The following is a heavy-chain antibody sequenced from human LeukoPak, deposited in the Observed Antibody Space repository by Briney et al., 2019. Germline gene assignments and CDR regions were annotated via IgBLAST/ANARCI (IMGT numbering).Heavy chain of an antibody. V-gene: IGHV3-73*01. J-gene: IGHJ4*02. Sequence: PGGFLRLSCAASGFTFSGSAMHWVRQASGKGLEWVGRIKNKANNYATAYAASVKGRFTISRDDSKNTAYLQMNSLETEDTAVYYCSRPSADILLSSAPAGITWGQGTLVTVSS. CDR3: SRPSADILLSSAPAGIT. CDR1: GFTFSGSA. CDR2: IKNKANNYAT. D-gene: IGHD2-21*02.